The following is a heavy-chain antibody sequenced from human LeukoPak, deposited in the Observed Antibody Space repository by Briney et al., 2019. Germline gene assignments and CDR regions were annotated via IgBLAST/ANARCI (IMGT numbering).Heavy chain of an antibody. CDR2: IRSETYGGTT. Sequence: GSLRLSCTASGFTFGDYAMNWVRQAPGEGLEGVGFIRSETYGGTTDYAASVKGRFTISRDDSKSIAYLQMNSLKTEDTAVYYCTRDGITATRFFDYWGQGTLVTVSS. CDR1: GFTFGDYA. CDR3: TRDGITATRFFDY. V-gene: IGHV3-49*04. J-gene: IGHJ4*02. D-gene: IGHD1-20*01.